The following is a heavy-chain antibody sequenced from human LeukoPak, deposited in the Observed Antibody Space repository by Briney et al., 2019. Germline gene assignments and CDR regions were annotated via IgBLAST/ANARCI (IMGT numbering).Heavy chain of an antibody. CDR2: ISAYNGNT. CDR1: GYTFTRYG. D-gene: IGHD3-22*01. V-gene: IGHV1-18*01. J-gene: IGHJ4*02. Sequence: VASVKVSCKASGYTFTRYGISWVRQAPGQGLEWMGWISAYNGNTNYAQKLQGRVTMTTDTSTSTAYMELRSLRSDDTAVYYCARTRNYYNSSGYYLPDYWGQGTLVTVSS. CDR3: ARTRNYYNSSGYYLPDY.